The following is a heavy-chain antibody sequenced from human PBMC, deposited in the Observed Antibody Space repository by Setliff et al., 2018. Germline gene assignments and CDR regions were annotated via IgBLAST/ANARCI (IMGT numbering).Heavy chain of an antibody. Sequence: SETLSLTCTVSGGSISSSSYYWGWIRQPPGKGLEWIGSIYYSGSTYYNPSLKSRVTISVDTSKNQLSLNLRSVTAADTAVYYCARAISGWYSAHYYYMDVWGKGTTVTVSS. CDR1: GGSISSSSYY. CDR2: IYYSGST. J-gene: IGHJ6*03. CDR3: ARAISGWYSAHYYYMDV. D-gene: IGHD6-19*01. V-gene: IGHV4-39*01.